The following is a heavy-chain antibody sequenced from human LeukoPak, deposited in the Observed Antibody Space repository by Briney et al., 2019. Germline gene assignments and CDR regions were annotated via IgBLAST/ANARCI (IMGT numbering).Heavy chain of an antibody. CDR3: ARQDSKLMVYAISWFDP. V-gene: IGHV4-39*01. CDR2: IYHSGST. CDR1: GGSISSSSYY. D-gene: IGHD2-8*01. J-gene: IGHJ5*02. Sequence: SETLSLTCTVSGGSISSSSYYWGWIRQPPGKGLEWIGSIYHSGSTYYNPSLKSRVTISVDTSKNQFSLELSSVTAADTAVYYCARQDSKLMVYAISWFDPWGQGTLVTVSS.